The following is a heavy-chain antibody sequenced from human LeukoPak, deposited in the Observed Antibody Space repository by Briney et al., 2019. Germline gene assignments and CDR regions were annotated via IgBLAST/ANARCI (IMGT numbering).Heavy chain of an antibody. Sequence: AGGSLRLSCAASGFTFSSYAMSWVRQAPGKGLEWVSTISGSGSGTYYADSVEGRFTISRDNSKNTLYLQMNSLGAEDTAVYYCAKDRAAAGLLVRFDPWGQGTLVTVSS. J-gene: IGHJ5*02. V-gene: IGHV3-23*01. D-gene: IGHD6-13*01. CDR3: AKDRAAAGLLVRFDP. CDR2: ISGSGSGT. CDR1: GFTFSSYA.